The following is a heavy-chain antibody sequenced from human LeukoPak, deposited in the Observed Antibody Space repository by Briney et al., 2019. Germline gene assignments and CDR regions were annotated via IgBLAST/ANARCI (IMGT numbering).Heavy chain of an antibody. J-gene: IGHJ5*02. CDR3: ARDFNWNYPIIP. D-gene: IGHD1-7*01. V-gene: IGHV1-2*02. CDR1: GYTFTGYY. CDR2: INPNSGGT. Sequence: ASVKVSCKASGYTFTGYYMHWVRQAPGQGLEWMGWINPNSGGTNYAQKFQGRVTMTRDTSISTAYMELSRLRSDDTAVYYCARDFNWNYPIIPWGQGTLVTVSS.